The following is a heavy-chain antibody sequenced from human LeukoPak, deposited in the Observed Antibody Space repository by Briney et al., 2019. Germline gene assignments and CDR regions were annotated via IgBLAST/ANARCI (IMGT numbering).Heavy chain of an antibody. CDR1: GFSLNTSGVG. V-gene: IGHV2-5*02. J-gene: IGHJ4*02. CDR2: VYWDDDK. Sequence: SGPTLVNPTQTLTLTCTFSGFSLNTSGVGVGWIRQPPGKALEWLALVYWDDDKRYSPSLKSRLTITKDTSKNQVVLTMTNMDPVDTATYSCVHNVYDSGSYQFDYWGQGTLVTVSS. CDR3: VHNVYDSGSYQFDY. D-gene: IGHD3-10*01.